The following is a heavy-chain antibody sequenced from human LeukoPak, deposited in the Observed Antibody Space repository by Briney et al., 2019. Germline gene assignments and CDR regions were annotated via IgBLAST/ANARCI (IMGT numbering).Heavy chain of an antibody. Sequence: SETLSLTCTVSGYSISSGYYWGWIRQPPGKGLEWMGSIYHSGSTYYNPSLKSRVTISVDTSKNQFSLKLSSVTAADTAVYYCARALYYYGSGGSDYWGQGTLVTVSS. CDR3: ARALYYYGSGGSDY. CDR2: IYHSGST. CDR1: GYSISSGYY. V-gene: IGHV4-38-2*02. J-gene: IGHJ4*02. D-gene: IGHD3-10*01.